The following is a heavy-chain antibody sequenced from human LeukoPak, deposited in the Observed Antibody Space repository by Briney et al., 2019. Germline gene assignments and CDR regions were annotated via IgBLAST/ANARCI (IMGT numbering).Heavy chain of an antibody. V-gene: IGHV3-7*01. CDR2: IRQDGGDI. J-gene: IGHJ3*02. D-gene: IGHD1-20*01. CDR3: AREGGITGTTDAFDI. CDR1: GFTFSNHR. Sequence: GGSLRLSCAASGFTFSNHRMSWVRRAPGKGLEWVANIRQDGGDIYYVGSVKGRFTIPRDNAKNSLYLQMNSLRAEDTAVYYCAREGGITGTTDAFDIWGQGTMVTVSS.